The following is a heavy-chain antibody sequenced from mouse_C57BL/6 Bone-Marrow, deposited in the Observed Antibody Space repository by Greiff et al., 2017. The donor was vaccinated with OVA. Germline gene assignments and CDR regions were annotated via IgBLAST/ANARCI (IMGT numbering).Heavy chain of an antibody. D-gene: IGHD1-1*01. J-gene: IGHJ2*01. CDR1: GFNIKDDY. CDR2: IDPENGDT. V-gene: IGHV14-4*01. CDR3: TTHGFDY. Sequence: VHVKQSGAELVRPGASVKLSCTASGFNIKDDYMHWVKQRPEQGLEWIGWIDPENGDTEYASKFQGKATITADTSSNTAYLQLSSLTSEDTAVYYCTTHGFDYWGQGTTLTVSS.